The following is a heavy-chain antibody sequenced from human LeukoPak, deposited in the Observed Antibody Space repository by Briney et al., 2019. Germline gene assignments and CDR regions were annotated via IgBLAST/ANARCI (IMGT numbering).Heavy chain of an antibody. D-gene: IGHD5-24*01. J-gene: IGHJ3*02. Sequence: SGTLSLTCAVSGGSISSNYWWSWLRQPPGKGLEWIGEIYHSGSTNYNPSLKSRVTISVDTSKNQFSLKLSSVTAADTAVYYCAGRLWRRDGYNLSAFDIWGQGTMVTVSS. CDR2: IYHSGST. CDR1: GGSISSNYW. CDR3: AGRLWRRDGYNLSAFDI. V-gene: IGHV4-4*02.